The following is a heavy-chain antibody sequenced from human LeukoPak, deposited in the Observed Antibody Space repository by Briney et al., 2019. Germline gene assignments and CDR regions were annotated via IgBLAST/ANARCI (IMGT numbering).Heavy chain of an antibody. CDR3: TTKDSSSNYMDV. Sequence: GGSLRLSCAASGFTFSSYWMSWVRQAPGKGLEWVANIKQDGSEKYYVDSVKGRFTISRDNAKNSLYLQMNSLRAEDTAVYYCTTKDSSSNYMDVWGKGTTVTVSS. D-gene: IGHD6-6*01. J-gene: IGHJ6*03. CDR1: GFTFSSYW. CDR2: IKQDGSEK. V-gene: IGHV3-7*01.